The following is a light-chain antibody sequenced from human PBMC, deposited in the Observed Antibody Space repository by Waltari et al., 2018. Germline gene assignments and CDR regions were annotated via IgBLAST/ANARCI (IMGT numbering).Light chain of an antibody. CDR3: QQYDISPLT. CDR2: GPS. CDR1: QTVRTTY. V-gene: IGKV3-20*01. J-gene: IGKJ4*01. Sequence: DIALTRSLGTRSLSPAERATVDCRASQTVRTTYLAWYQQKPGQAPTLLIYGPSSRATGIPDRFSGSGSGTDFSLTISSLEPEDFAVYYCQQYDISPLTFGGGTKVEIK.